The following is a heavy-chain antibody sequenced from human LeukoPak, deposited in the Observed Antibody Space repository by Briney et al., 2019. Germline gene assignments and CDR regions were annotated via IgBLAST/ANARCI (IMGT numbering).Heavy chain of an antibody. CDR1: RFTISKYW. J-gene: IGHJ5*02. Sequence: SGGSLRLSCVSSRFTISKYWMHWVRQAPGTGLVWVSRIHPDGSITTYTDSVKGRFTISRDNAENTLYLQMNSLRAEDTGVYYCAPQQAYSPYNWFDPWGQGTLVTVSS. V-gene: IGHV3-74*03. CDR3: APQQAYSPYNWFDP. CDR2: IHPDGSIT. D-gene: IGHD5-12*01.